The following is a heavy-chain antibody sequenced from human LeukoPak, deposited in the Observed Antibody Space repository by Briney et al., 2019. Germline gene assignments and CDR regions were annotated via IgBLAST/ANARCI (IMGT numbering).Heavy chain of an antibody. Sequence: GGSLRLSCAASGFTFSSYGMHWVRQAPGKGLEWVSSISSSSSYIYYADSVKGRFTISRDNAKNSLYLQMNGLRAEDTAVYYCARDGFLRDWGQGTLVTVSS. CDR2: ISSSSSYI. D-gene: IGHD3-3*01. J-gene: IGHJ4*02. CDR3: ARDGFLRD. V-gene: IGHV3-21*01. CDR1: GFTFSSYG.